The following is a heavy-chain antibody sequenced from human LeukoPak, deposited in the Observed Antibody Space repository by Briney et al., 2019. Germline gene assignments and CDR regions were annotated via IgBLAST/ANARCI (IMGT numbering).Heavy chain of an antibody. V-gene: IGHV1-18*01. CDR1: GYSFTSYG. CDR3: ARSWWMGAAPKTPFDY. J-gene: IGHJ4*02. D-gene: IGHD2-8*02. Sequence: ASVKVSCKASGYSFTSYGISWVRQAPGQGLEWMGWINEYNGDTNYAHKLQGRVTLTTDTSTSTAYMELMSLRSDDTAVYYCARSWWMGAAPKTPFDYWGQGTLVTVSS. CDR2: INEYNGDT.